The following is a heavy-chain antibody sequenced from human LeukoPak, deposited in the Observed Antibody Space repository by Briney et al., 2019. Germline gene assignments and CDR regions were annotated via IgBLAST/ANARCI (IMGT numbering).Heavy chain of an antibody. Sequence: GGSLRPSCAAFGFSLISYGMHWVRQAAGKGLEWEGVISDDGRRKDYADSVKVRFTISRDNSKDTLYLQMNSLRAEDTAVYYCAKRPSDYGDYVSYFDYWGQGTLVTVSS. D-gene: IGHD4-17*01. CDR1: GFSLISYG. V-gene: IGHV3-30*18. CDR3: AKRPSDYGDYVSYFDY. J-gene: IGHJ4*02. CDR2: ISDDGRRK.